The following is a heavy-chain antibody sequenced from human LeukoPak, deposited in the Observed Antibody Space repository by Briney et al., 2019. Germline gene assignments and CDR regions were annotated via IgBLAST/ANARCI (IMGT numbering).Heavy chain of an antibody. D-gene: IGHD2-2*01. CDR2: ISSSSSYI. Sequence: GGSLRLSCAASGFTFSSYSMNWVRQAPGKGLEWVSSISSSSSYIYYADSVKGRFTISRDNAKNSLYLQMNSLRAEDTAVYYCARDVGKGIVVVPAALDYWGQGTLVTVSS. CDR3: ARDVGKGIVVVPAALDY. V-gene: IGHV3-21*01. CDR1: GFTFSSYS. J-gene: IGHJ4*02.